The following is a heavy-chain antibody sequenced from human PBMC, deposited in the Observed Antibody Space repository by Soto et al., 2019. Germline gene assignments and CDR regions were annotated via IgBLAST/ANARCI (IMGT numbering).Heavy chain of an antibody. CDR2: ISGSGGST. CDR3: ENDHESSSSWLSSHNWFDP. CDR1: GFTFSSYA. J-gene: IGHJ5*02. D-gene: IGHD6-13*01. Sequence: EVQLLESGGGLVQPGGSLRLSCAASGFTFSSYAMSWVRQAPGKGLEWVSAISGSGGSTYYADSVKGRFTSSRDNSKNTLYRKMNSLRAEDTAVYSCENDHESSSSWLSSHNWFDPWGQGTLVTVSS. V-gene: IGHV3-23*01.